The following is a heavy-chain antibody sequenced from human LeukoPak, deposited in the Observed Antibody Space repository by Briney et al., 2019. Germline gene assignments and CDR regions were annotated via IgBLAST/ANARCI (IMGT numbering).Heavy chain of an antibody. Sequence: GGSLRLSCAASGFTFSTYNMNWVRQAPGKGLEWVSSISGSSSYIYYADSVKGRFSISRDNAKNSLYLQMNSLRAEDTAVYYCARDLLGWELHYFDYWGQGPLVTVSS. V-gene: IGHV3-21*01. CDR2: ISGSSSYI. CDR3: ARDLLGWELHYFDY. J-gene: IGHJ4*02. CDR1: GFTFSTYN. D-gene: IGHD1-26*01.